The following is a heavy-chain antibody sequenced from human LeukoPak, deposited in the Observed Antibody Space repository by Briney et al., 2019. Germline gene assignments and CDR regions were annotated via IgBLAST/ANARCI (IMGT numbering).Heavy chain of an antibody. V-gene: IGHV3-11*04. D-gene: IGHD6-13*01. Sequence: KSSETLSLTCAVYGGSFSGYYWSWVRQPPGKGLEWVSYISSSGRSIYYADSVKGRFTISRDNAKNSLYLQMNSLRAEDTAVYYCARDLGQQLVWGQGTLVTVSS. CDR2: ISSSGRSI. CDR1: GGSFSGYY. CDR3: ARDLGQQLV. J-gene: IGHJ4*02.